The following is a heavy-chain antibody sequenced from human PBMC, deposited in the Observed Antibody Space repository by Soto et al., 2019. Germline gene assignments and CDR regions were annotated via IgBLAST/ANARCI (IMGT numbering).Heavy chain of an antibody. CDR3: VRRVSGNYDY. CDR2: ISSNGGTT. J-gene: IGHJ4*02. CDR1: GFIFSSYD. Sequence: VQLAESGGGMVQPGGSLRLSCVASGFIFSSYDMRWVRQAPGKGLEYVSSISSNGGTTYYGNSVKGRFTISRDNSKNTLYLQMGSLRAEDMAVYYCVRRVSGNYDYWGQGTLVTVSS. D-gene: IGHD1-7*01. V-gene: IGHV3-64*01.